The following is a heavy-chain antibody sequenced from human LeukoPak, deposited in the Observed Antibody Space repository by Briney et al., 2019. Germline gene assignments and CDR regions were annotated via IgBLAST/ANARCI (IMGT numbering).Heavy chain of an antibody. CDR2: INPNSGGT. D-gene: IGHD4-17*01. CDR3: ARDNGDYWFDY. V-gene: IGHV1-2*02. CDR1: GYTFTGFY. Sequence: ASVKVSCKASGYTFTGFYMHWVRQAPGQGLEWMGWINPNSGGTNYAQKFQGRVTMTRDTSISTAYMELTRLRSDDTAVYYCARDNGDYWFDYWGQGTLVTVSS. J-gene: IGHJ4*02.